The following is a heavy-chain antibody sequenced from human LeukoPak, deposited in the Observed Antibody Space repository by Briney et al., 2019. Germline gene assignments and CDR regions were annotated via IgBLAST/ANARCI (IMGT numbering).Heavy chain of an antibody. CDR2: IYYSGST. Sequence: SETLSLTCTVSGGSISSSSYYWGWIRQPPGKWLEWIGSIYYSGSTYYNPSLKSRVTISVDTSKNQFSLKLSSVTAADTAVYYCGGYGCNYYDDWGQGTLVTVSS. V-gene: IGHV4-39*01. J-gene: IGHJ4*02. CDR3: GGYGCNYYDD. D-gene: IGHD5-24*01. CDR1: GGSISSSSYY.